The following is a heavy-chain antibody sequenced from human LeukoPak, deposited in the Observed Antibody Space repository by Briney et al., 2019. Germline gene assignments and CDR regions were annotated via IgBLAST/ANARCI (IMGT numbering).Heavy chain of an antibody. D-gene: IGHD3-10*01. V-gene: IGHV3-48*03. J-gene: IGHJ4*02. CDR1: GLSFSDYE. CDR2: ISSSARSI. CDR3: ASGVYYGPGVYHYGSY. Sequence: GGSLRLSCEVSGLSFSDYEMNWVRQPPGKGLEWVAQISSSARSISYADAVTGRFTISRDNAKNSLFLHMNGLRVDDTAFYYYASGVYYGPGVYHYGSYWGQGTLVTVSS.